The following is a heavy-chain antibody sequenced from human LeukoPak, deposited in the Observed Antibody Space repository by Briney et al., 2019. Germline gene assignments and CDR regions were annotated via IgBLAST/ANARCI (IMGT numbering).Heavy chain of an antibody. Sequence: SETLSLTCTVSGGSISSYYWTWIRQSPGKGLEWIGYIFYSGSTNYNPSLKSRVTISVDTSKNQFSLKLSSVTAADTAVYYCARGYCSGGSCHSCRWYFDIWGRGTLVTVSS. CDR1: GGSISSYY. V-gene: IGHV4-59*01. CDR2: IFYSGST. CDR3: ARGYCSGGSCHSCRWYFDI. J-gene: IGHJ2*01. D-gene: IGHD2-15*01.